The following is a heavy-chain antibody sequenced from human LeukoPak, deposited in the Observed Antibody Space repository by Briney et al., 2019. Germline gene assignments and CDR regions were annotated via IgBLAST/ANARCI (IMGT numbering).Heavy chain of an antibody. Sequence: PGGSLRVSCAASGFTFSNAWMSWVRQAPGKWLEWVGRIKSKTDGGTTDYAAPVKGRFTISRDDSKNTLYLQMNSVKTEDTAVYYCTTRWWYSSSYFDYWGQGTLVTVSS. D-gene: IGHD6-13*01. CDR2: IKSKTDGGTT. V-gene: IGHV3-15*01. J-gene: IGHJ4*02. CDR3: TTRWWYSSSYFDY. CDR1: GFTFSNAW.